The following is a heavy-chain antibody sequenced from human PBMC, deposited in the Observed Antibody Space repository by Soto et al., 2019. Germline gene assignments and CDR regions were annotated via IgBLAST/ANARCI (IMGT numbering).Heavy chain of an antibody. Sequence: PGGSLRLSCAASGFTFSSYNMNWVRQAPGKGLEWVSSISSSSSYIYYADSVKGRFTISRDNAKNSLYLQMNSLRAEDTAVYYCARDYFRDYSSAWYEFWGQGTLVTVSS. CDR3: ARDYFRDYSSAWYEF. CDR2: ISSSSSYI. V-gene: IGHV3-21*01. D-gene: IGHD6-19*01. J-gene: IGHJ5*01. CDR1: GFTFSSYN.